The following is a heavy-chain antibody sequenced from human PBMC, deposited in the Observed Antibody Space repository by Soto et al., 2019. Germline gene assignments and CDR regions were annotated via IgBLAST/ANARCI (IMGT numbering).Heavy chain of an antibody. CDR2: IYYSGST. CDR1: GGSVSSGSYY. D-gene: IGHD3-3*01. J-gene: IGHJ6*02. Sequence: QVQLQESGPGLVKPSETLSLTCTVSGGSVSSGSYYWSWIRQPPGKGLEWIGYIYYSGSTNYNPSLKSRVPISVDTSKNQFSLKLSSVTAADTAVYYCASRLRFLGGYYYYGMDVWGQGTTVTVSS. V-gene: IGHV4-61*01. CDR3: ASRLRFLGGYYYYGMDV.